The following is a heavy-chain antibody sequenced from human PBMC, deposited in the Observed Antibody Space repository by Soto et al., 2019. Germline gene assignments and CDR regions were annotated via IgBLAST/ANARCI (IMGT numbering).Heavy chain of an antibody. J-gene: IGHJ4*02. V-gene: IGHV4-59*08. CDR2: IYYSGST. CDR1: GCSMRSHF. CDR3: ARRYGSGFAD. Sequence: SETLFLTCTASGCSMRSHFCRCIRQPPGKGLEWIGYIYYSGSTNYNPSLKSRVTISVDTSKDQFSLKLSSVTAADTVVYYCARRYGSGFADWGQGTLVTFS. D-gene: IGHD5-18*01.